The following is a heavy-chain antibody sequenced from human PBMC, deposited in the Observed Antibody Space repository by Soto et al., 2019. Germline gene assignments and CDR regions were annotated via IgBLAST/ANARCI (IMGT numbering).Heavy chain of an antibody. J-gene: IGHJ4*02. V-gene: IGHV1-2*04. CDR2: INPNSGGT. D-gene: IGHD4-17*01. Sequence: GASVKVSCKASGYTFTGYYMHWVRQAPGQGLEWMGWINPNSGGTNYAQKFQGWVTMTRDTSTSTAYMELRSLRSDDTAVYYCARPGRYGDYAYDYWGQGTLVTVSS. CDR3: ARPGRYGDYAYDY. CDR1: GYTFTGYY.